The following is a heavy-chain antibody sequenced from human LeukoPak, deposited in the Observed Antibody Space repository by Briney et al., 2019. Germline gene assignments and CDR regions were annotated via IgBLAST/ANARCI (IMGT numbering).Heavy chain of an antibody. CDR1: GFTFSSYE. CDR3: AKDYLGWYGMDAFDI. D-gene: IGHD3-10*01. Sequence: PGGSPRLSCAASGFTFSSYEMSWVRQAPGKGLEWVSAISGSGGSTYYADSVKGRFTISRDNSKNTLYLQTNSLRAEDTAVYYCAKDYLGWYGMDAFDIWGQGTMVTVSS. V-gene: IGHV3-23*01. J-gene: IGHJ3*02. CDR2: ISGSGGST.